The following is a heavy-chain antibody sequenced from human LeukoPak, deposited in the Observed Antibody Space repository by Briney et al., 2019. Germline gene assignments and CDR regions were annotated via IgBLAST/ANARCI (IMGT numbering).Heavy chain of an antibody. D-gene: IGHD3-16*02. CDR2: IYHSGST. CDR1: GYSISSGYY. V-gene: IGHV4-38-2*02. CDR3: AATGYDHVWGSYRQGAFDY. Sequence: SETLSLTCTVSGYSISSGYYWGWIRQPPGKGLEWIGSIYHSGSTYYNPSLKSRVTISVDTSKNQFSLKLSSVTAADTAVYYCAATGYDHVWGSYRQGAFDYWVQGTLVTVSS. J-gene: IGHJ4*02.